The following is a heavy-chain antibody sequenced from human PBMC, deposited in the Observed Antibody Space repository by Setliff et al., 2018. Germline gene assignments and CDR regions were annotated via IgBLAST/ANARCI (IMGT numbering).Heavy chain of an antibody. J-gene: IGHJ3*02. CDR3: ASTLYYYDSSGYGAFDI. CDR1: EYSFTSYW. V-gene: IGHV5-51*01. CDR2: IYPGDSDT. Sequence: GESLKISCKGSEYSFTSYWIGWVRQMPGKGLEWMGIIYPGDSDTRYSPSFQGQVTISADKSISTAYLQWSSLKAPDTAMYYCASTLYYYDSSGYGAFDIWGQGTMVTVSS. D-gene: IGHD3-22*01.